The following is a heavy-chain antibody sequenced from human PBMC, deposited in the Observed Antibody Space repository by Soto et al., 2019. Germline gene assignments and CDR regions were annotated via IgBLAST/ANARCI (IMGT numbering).Heavy chain of an antibody. CDR2: IYYTGST. CDR1: GGSISSSSDY. J-gene: IGHJ4*02. Sequence: PSETMSLTCTVSGGSISSSSDYWGWIRQPPGKGLEWIGNIYYTGSTYYNPSLKSRVTISVDTSKNQFSLKPSSVTAADTFVYYYRLGGGWTVLAYRAKGTLVPVSP. V-gene: IGHV4-39*01. CDR3: RLGGGWTVLAY. D-gene: IGHD2-15*01.